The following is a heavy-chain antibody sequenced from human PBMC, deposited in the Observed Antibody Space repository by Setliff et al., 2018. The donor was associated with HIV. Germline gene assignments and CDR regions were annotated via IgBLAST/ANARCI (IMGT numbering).Heavy chain of an antibody. J-gene: IGHJ6*03. V-gene: IGHV4-61*01. CDR2: IYHSGST. CDR3: ARVVSGYWGGYYYYYMDV. Sequence: SETLSLTCTVSGGSVSTGNYYWNWIRLRPGKGLEWIGYIYHSGSTNYNPALKSRVTISVDVSKEKFSLRLTSVTAADTAVYYCARVVSGYWGGYYYYYMDVWGKGTTVTVSS. CDR1: GGSVSTGNYY. D-gene: IGHD3-22*01.